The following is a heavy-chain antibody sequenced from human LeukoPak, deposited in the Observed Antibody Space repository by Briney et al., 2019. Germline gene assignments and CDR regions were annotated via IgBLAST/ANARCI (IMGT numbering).Heavy chain of an antibody. CDR2: IYYSGST. CDR3: ARETPGYCSGGSCYPGYFDY. J-gene: IGHJ4*02. CDR1: GDSISPYY. Sequence: PSETLSLTCTVSGDSISPYYWSWIRQPPGKGLEWIGYIYYSGSTNYNPSLKSRVTISVDTSKNQFSLKLSSVTAADTAVYYCARETPGYCSGGSCYPGYFDYWGQGTLVTVSS. V-gene: IGHV4-59*12. D-gene: IGHD2-15*01.